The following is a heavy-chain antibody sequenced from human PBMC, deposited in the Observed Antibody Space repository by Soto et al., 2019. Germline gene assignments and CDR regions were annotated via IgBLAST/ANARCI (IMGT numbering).Heavy chain of an antibody. J-gene: IGHJ6*03. Sequence: QLQLQESGPGLVKPSETLSLTCTVSGGSISSSSYYWGWIRQPPGKGLEWIGSIYYSGSTYYNPSLKSRVTISVDTSKNQFSLKLSSVTAADTAVYYCLGVQFNYYYYYMDVWGKGTTVTVSS. CDR2: IYYSGST. CDR1: GGSISSSSYY. D-gene: IGHD3-10*01. CDR3: LGVQFNYYYYYMDV. V-gene: IGHV4-39*01.